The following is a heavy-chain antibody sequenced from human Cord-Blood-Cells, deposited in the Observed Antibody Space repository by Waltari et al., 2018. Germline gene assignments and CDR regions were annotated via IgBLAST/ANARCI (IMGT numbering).Heavy chain of an antibody. V-gene: IGHV3-74*01. Sequence: VQLVESGGGLVQPGGSVRLSCEASGFTFSTYWMCWVRQVPGKGLVWVSTIPSDGSRTRYADSVNGRFTISRDNAKNTLYLQTNSLRAEDTAVYYCASHRPGGYGMDVWGHGTTVTVSS. D-gene: IGHD2-15*01. CDR1: GFTFSTYW. J-gene: IGHJ6*02. CDR3: ASHRPGGYGMDV. CDR2: IPSDGSRT.